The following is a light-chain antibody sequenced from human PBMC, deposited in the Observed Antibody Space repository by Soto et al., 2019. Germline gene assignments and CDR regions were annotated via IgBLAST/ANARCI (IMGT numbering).Light chain of an antibody. CDR1: SSDVGNYNL. CDR3: CSYAGTYSYV. CDR2: EDD. J-gene: IGLJ1*01. V-gene: IGLV2-23*01. Sequence: QSALTQPASVSGSPGQSITISCTGVSSDVGNYNLVSWYQQHPAKAPKLIIYEDDKRPSGVSNRFSGSKSGDTASLTISGLQAEDEADYYCCSYAGTYSYVFGSGTKLTVL.